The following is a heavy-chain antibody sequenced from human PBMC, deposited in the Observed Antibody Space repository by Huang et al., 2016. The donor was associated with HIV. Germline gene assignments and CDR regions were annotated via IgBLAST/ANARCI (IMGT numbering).Heavy chain of an antibody. CDR2: IGTFGET. Sequence: EVQLVESGGALVQPGGSLRLSCAASGFTFSSYDMHWVRQGTGKGLEWVSSIGTFGETYYPGSVKDRFTISREDAKNSLYLQMNSLRAGDTAVYYCARGAAPSTVYYYYYGLDVWGHGTSVTVSS. D-gene: IGHD2-15*01. V-gene: IGHV3-13*01. J-gene: IGHJ6*02. CDR1: GFTFSSYD. CDR3: ARGAAPSTVYYYYYGLDV.